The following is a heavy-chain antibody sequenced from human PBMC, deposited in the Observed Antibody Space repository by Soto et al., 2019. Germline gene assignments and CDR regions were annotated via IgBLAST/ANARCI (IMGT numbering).Heavy chain of an antibody. V-gene: IGHV3-30*18. D-gene: IGHD6-19*01. CDR1: GFTFSSYG. CDR3: AKEIRGSGWYLDY. Sequence: QVQLVESGGCVVQPGRSLRLSCAASGFTFSSYGMHWVRQAPGKGLEWVAVISYDGSDKYYADSVQGRFAISRDNSKNTLYLQINSLRTEDTAVYYCAKEIRGSGWYLDYWGQGTLVTVSS. CDR2: ISYDGSDK. J-gene: IGHJ4*02.